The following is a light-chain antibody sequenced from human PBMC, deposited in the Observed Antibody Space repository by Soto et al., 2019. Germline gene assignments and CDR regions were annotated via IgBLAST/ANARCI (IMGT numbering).Light chain of an antibody. CDR2: GNN. CDR1: SSNIGAGYD. Sequence: QSVLTQPPSMSGAPGQRVTISCTGSSSNIGAGYDVHWYQKLPGAAPKLLIYGNNNRPSGVPDRFSGSKSGTSASLAITGLQAEDEADYYCQSYDSRLSGSVFGGGTKLTVL. J-gene: IGLJ2*01. CDR3: QSYDSRLSGSV. V-gene: IGLV1-40*01.